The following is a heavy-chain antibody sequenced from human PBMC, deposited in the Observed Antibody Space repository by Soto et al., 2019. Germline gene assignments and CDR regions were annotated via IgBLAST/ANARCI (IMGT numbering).Heavy chain of an antibody. CDR3: ARDGHSSGWS. V-gene: IGHV4-4*02. Sequence: QVQLQESGPGLVKPSGTLSLTCAVSGGSITSSDWWRCVRQPPGKGLEWSGETSYGGSTTYNPSHKSRVTISVDKSKNQFSLKLSSVTAADTAVYYCARDGHSSGWSWGQGTLVTVSS. CDR1: GGSITSSDW. CDR2: TSYGGST. J-gene: IGHJ5*02. D-gene: IGHD6-19*01.